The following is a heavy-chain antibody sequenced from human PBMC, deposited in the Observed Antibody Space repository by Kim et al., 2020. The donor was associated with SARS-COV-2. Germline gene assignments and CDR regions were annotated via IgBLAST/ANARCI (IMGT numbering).Heavy chain of an antibody. J-gene: IGHJ5*02. V-gene: IGHV1-2*06. Sequence: ASVKVSCKASGYTFTGYYIHWVRQAPGQGLEWMGRIGPNSGGTNYAQKFQGRVTMTRDTSICIAYMELSRLTSDDTAVYYCAKDSSSSTYYQWLDPWGQG. CDR2: IGPNSGGT. D-gene: IGHD4-4*01. CDR3: AKDSSSSTYYQWLDP. CDR1: GYTFTGYY.